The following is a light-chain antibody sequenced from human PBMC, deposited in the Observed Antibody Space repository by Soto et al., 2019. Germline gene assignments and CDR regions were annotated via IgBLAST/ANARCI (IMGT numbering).Light chain of an antibody. V-gene: IGKV1-8*01. CDR1: QGISSY. Sequence: AIRMTQSPSSFSASTGDRVTITCRASQGISSYLAWHQQKPGKAPKLLIYGASTLQSGVPSRFGGSGSGTDFTLTVSSLQPEDFATYYCQQLFMYPPTFGPGTKVDIK. CDR3: QQLFMYPPT. CDR2: GAS. J-gene: IGKJ3*01.